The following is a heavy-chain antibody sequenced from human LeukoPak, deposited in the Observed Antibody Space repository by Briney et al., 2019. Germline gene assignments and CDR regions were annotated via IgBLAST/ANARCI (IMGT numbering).Heavy chain of an antibody. J-gene: IGHJ4*02. D-gene: IGHD3-22*01. Sequence: GGSLRLSCAASGFTFSSYWMSWVRQAPGKGLEWVANIKQDGSEKYYVDSVKGRFTISRDNAKNSLYLQMNSLRAEDTAVYYCAREPYYYDSSGYYSDLTLGNYFDYWGQGTLVTVSS. V-gene: IGHV3-7*01. CDR1: GFTFSSYW. CDR3: AREPYYYDSSGYYSDLTLGNYFDY. CDR2: IKQDGSEK.